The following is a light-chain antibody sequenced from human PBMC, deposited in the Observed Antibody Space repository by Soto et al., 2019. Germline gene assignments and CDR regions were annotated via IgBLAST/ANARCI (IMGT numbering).Light chain of an antibody. Sequence: QSALTQPPSASGSPGQSGTISCTGTSSDVGGYNSVSWYQQHPDKAPKLMIFDVTRRPSGVPDRFSGSKSVNTASLTVSGLQAEDEADYYCSSYAGSDNYVVFGGGTKLTVL. CDR1: SSDVGGYNS. CDR2: DVT. J-gene: IGLJ2*01. CDR3: SSYAGSDNYVV. V-gene: IGLV2-8*01.